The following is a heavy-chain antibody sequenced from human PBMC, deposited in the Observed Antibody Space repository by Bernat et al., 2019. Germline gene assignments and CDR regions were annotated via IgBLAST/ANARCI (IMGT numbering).Heavy chain of an antibody. CDR2: ITTYNGNT. Sequence: QVQLVQSGAEVKKPGASVKVSCKASGYTFTSYGISWVRQAPGEGLEWMGWITTYNGNTNYAQKVQGRVTMTTDTSTSTAYMELRSLRSDDTAVYYCARVVVVVEDEPNNDYMDVWGKGTTVTVSS. CDR3: ARVVVVVEDEPNNDYMDV. D-gene: IGHD2-15*01. V-gene: IGHV1-18*01. CDR1: GYTFTSYG. J-gene: IGHJ6*03.